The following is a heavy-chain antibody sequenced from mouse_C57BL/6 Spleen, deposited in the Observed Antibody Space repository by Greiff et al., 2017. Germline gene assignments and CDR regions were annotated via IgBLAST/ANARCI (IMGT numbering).Heavy chain of an antibody. CDR2: IDPEDGET. V-gene: IGHV14-2*01. Sequence: VHVKQSGAELVKPGASVKLSCTASGFNFNDYYMHWVKQRTEQGLEWIGRIDPEDGETKYAPKFQGKATITADTSSNTAYLQLSSLTSEATAVYDCARSGDYDRAWFAYWGQGTLVTVSA. D-gene: IGHD2-4*01. J-gene: IGHJ3*01. CDR1: GFNFNDYY. CDR3: ARSGDYDRAWFAY.